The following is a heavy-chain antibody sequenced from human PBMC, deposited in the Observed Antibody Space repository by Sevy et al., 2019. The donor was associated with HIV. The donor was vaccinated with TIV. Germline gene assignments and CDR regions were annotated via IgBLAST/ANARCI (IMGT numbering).Heavy chain of an antibody. D-gene: IGHD2-15*01. CDR1: GGSISSGGYY. CDR3: AREGIGYCSGGSCYSTYYFGMDV. V-gene: IGHV4-31*03. Sequence: SETLSLTCTVSGGSISSGGYYWSWIRQHPGKGLEWIGYIYYSGSTYYNPSLKSRVTISVDTFKNQFSLKLSSVTAADTAVYYCAREGIGYCSGGSCYSTYYFGMDVWGQGTTVTVSS. CDR2: IYYSGST. J-gene: IGHJ6*02.